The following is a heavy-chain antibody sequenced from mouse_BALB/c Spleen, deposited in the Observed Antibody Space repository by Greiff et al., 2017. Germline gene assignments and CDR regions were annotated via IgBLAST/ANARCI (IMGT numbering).Heavy chain of an antibody. D-gene: IGHD2-4*01. CDR3: ARERDYGYAMDY. CDR2: IYPGDGDT. J-gene: IGHJ4*01. Sequence: VQLQQSGAELARPGASVKLSCKASGYTFTSYWMQWVKQRPGQGLEWIGAIYPGDGDTRYTQKFKGKATLTADKSSSTAYMQLSSLASEDSAVYYCARERDYGYAMDYWGQGTSVTVSS. CDR1: GYTFTSYW. V-gene: IGHV1-87*01.